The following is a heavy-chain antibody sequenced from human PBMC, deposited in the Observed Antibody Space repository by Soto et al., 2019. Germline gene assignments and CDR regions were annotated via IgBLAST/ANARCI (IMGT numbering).Heavy chain of an antibody. CDR1: GGSFSGYY. V-gene: IGHV4-34*01. CDR2: INHSGST. J-gene: IGHJ5*02. Sequence: SETLSLTCAVYGGSFSGYYWSWIRQPPGKGLEWIGEINHSGSTNYNPSLKSRVTISVDTSKNQFSLKLSSVTAADTAVYYCARGTIFGVVISWFAPWGQGTLVTVSS. CDR3: ARGTIFGVVISWFAP. D-gene: IGHD3-3*01.